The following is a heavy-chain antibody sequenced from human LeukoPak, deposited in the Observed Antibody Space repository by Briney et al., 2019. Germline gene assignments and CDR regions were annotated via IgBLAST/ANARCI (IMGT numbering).Heavy chain of an antibody. CDR3: ARGLNTIFGVDTLYNWFDP. CDR2: IIPIFGTA. J-gene: IGHJ5*02. D-gene: IGHD3-3*01. CDR1: GGTFSSYA. V-gene: IGHV1-69*13. Sequence: SVKVSCKASGGTFSSYAISWVRQAPGQGLEWIGGIIPIFGTANYAQKFQGRVTITADESTSTAYMELSSLRSEDTAVYYCARGLNTIFGVDTLYNWFDPWGQGTLVTVSS.